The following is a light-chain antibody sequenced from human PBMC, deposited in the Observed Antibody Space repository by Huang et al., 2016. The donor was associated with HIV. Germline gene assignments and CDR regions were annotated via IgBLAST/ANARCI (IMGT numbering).Light chain of an antibody. J-gene: IGKJ1*01. CDR2: EAS. CDR1: QSVGTW. Sequence: DIQMTQSSATLSASVGARVTITCRASQSVGTWLAWYQQKAGKAPNLLIYEASTLETGVPSRFSGGGSGTEFTLTINSLQPDDFATYYCQHYNSFPWTFGQGTKVEV. CDR3: QHYNSFPWT. V-gene: IGKV1-5*03.